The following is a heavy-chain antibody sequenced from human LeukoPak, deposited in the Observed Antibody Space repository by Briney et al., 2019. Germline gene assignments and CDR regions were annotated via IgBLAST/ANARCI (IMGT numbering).Heavy chain of an antibody. Sequence: ASVKVSCKASGYTFTSCYMHWVRQAPGQGLEWMGVINPSGGSTSYAQKFQGRVTMTRDTSTSTVYMELSSLRSEDTAVYYCARGSSGWYSVAYWGQGTLVTVSS. CDR2: INPSGGST. D-gene: IGHD6-19*01. J-gene: IGHJ4*02. CDR1: GYTFTSCY. CDR3: ARGSSGWYSVAY. V-gene: IGHV1-46*01.